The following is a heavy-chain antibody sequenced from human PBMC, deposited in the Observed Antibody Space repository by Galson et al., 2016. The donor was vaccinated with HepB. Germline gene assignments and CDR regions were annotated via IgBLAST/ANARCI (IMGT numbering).Heavy chain of an antibody. CDR1: GYSFTYYW. Sequence: QSGAEVKMPGESLRISCQGSGYSFTYYWISWVRQMPGKGLEWMGRIDPSDSYTIYSQSFQGHVHISADNSINTAYLQWSSLKASDTAMYFCARHGPEAVTYWYFDVWGRGTLVTVSS. V-gene: IGHV5-10-1*01. CDR3: ARHGPEAVTYWYFDV. D-gene: IGHD2/OR15-2a*01. J-gene: IGHJ2*01. CDR2: IDPSDSYT.